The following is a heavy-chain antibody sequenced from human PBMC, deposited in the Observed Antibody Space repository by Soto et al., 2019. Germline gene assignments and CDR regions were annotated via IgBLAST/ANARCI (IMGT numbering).Heavy chain of an antibody. CDR3: AKGAVAGTPTSYYYYGMDV. J-gene: IGHJ6*02. V-gene: IGHV1-69*12. Sequence: QVHLLQSGAEVKKPGSSVRVSCEASGGTFRTYAISWVRQAPGQGLEWMGEIIPIFGTVNYAQKFQGRVTITADESTTTVYMDLRSLRSEDTAVYYCAKGAVAGTPTSYYYYGMDVWGQGTTVTVSS. CDR2: IIPIFGTV. D-gene: IGHD6-19*01. CDR1: GGTFRTYA.